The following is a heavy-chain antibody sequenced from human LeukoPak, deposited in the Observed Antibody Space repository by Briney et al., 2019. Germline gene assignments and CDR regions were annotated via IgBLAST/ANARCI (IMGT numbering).Heavy chain of an antibody. CDR1: GFTFSSYA. D-gene: IGHD3-9*01. V-gene: IGHV3-64*01. J-gene: IGHJ4*02. CDR3: ARGEPDILTGYPDL. Sequence: GGSLRLSCAASGFTFSSYAMHWVRQAPGKGLEYVSAISSNGGSTYYANSVKGRFTISRDNSKNTLYLQMGSLGAEDMAVYYCARGEPDILTGYPDLWGQGTLVTVSS. CDR2: ISSNGGST.